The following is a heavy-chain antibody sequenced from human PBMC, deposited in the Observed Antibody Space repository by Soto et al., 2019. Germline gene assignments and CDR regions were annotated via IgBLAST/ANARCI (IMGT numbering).Heavy chain of an antibody. CDR2: IKEDGGEQ. V-gene: IGHV3-7*03. D-gene: IGHD4-4*01. J-gene: IGHJ5*02. CDR3: AITTSTVSYWFDP. Sequence: GGSVRLSCVASGFSFGGYWMSWVRQAPGKGPEWVANIKEDGGEQHYVDSVKGRFTISRANTENSLFLQMNNLRVEDSAIYYCAITTSTVSYWFDPWGPGTQVTVSS. CDR1: GFSFGGYW.